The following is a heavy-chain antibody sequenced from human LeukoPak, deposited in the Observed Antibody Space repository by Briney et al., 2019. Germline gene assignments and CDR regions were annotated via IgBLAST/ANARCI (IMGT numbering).Heavy chain of an antibody. CDR3: AKDYDSSGYYLDY. CDR1: GFTFSSYG. Sequence: GGSLRLSCAASGFTFSSYGMHWVRQAPGKGLEWVANIKQDGSEKYYVDSVKGRFTISRDNSKNTLYLQMNSLRPEDTAVYYCAKDYDSSGYYLDYWGQGTLVTVSS. J-gene: IGHJ4*02. D-gene: IGHD3-22*01. V-gene: IGHV3-7*01. CDR2: IKQDGSEK.